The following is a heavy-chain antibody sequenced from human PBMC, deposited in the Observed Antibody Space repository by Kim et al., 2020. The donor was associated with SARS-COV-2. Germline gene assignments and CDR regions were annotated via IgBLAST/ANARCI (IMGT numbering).Heavy chain of an antibody. CDR3: ARDRYYDILTGYPSLDAFDI. CDR2: IIPIFGTA. J-gene: IGHJ3*02. V-gene: IGHV1-69*13. CDR1: GGTFSSYA. D-gene: IGHD3-9*01. Sequence: SVKVSCKASGGTFSSYAISWVRQAPGQGLEWMGGIIPIFGTANYAQKFQGRVTITADESTSTAYMELSSLRSEDTAVYYCARDRYYDILTGYPSLDAFDIWGQGTMVTVSS.